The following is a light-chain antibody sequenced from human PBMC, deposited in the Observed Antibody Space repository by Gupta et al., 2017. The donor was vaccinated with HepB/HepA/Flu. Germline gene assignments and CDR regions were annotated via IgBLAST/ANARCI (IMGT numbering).Light chain of an antibody. V-gene: IGKV1-5*03. J-gene: IGKJ1*01. CDR2: KAS. CDR3: QRYNSQGT. Sequence: DIQMTQSPSTLSASVGDRVTITCRASQSISNWLAWYQQKAGKAPKLLIYKASSLESGVPSRFSGSGSGTEFTLTTSSLEPDDFATYYCQRYNSQGTFGQGTKVEIK. CDR1: QSISNW.